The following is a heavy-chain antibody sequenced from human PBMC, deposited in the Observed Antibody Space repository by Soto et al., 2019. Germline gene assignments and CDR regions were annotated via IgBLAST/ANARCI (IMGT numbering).Heavy chain of an antibody. CDR3: ARVWFGTQV. CDR2: IYYTGST. J-gene: IGHJ4*02. V-gene: IGHV4-31*03. Sequence: SETLSLTCTVSGGSIRSGGYYWTWIRQHPGKGLEWIGYIYYTGSTNYNPSLKSRVTISVDTSKNQFSLKLSSVTAADTAVYYCARVWFGTQVWGQGTPVTVSS. D-gene: IGHD3-10*01. CDR1: GGSIRSGGYY.